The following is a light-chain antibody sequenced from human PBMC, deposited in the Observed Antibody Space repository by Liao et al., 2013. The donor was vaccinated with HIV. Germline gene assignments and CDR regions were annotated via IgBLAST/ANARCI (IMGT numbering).Light chain of an antibody. Sequence: SYVVTQPPSVSVAPGTTAKITCGGNKIGSESVHWYQQKPGQAPVVVIFYDSDRPSGIPERFSGSNSGNTATLTISGTQAMDEADYFCQAWGSSTVVFGTGTKVTVL. CDR2: YDS. V-gene: IGLV3-21*01. CDR1: KIGSES. CDR3: QAWGSSTVV. J-gene: IGLJ1*01.